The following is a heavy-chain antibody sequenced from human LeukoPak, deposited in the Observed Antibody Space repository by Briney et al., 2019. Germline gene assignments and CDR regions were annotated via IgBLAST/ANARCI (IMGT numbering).Heavy chain of an antibody. Sequence: SETQSLTCTVSGGSISGYYWSWIRQPAGKGLEWIGRIYTSGNTNYNPSLKSRVTMSVDTSKNQFSLRLSSVTAADTAVYYCGSGSYYFDYWGQGTLVIVST. CDR3: GSGSYYFDY. CDR1: GGSISGYY. D-gene: IGHD3-10*01. V-gene: IGHV4-4*07. CDR2: IYTSGNT. J-gene: IGHJ4*02.